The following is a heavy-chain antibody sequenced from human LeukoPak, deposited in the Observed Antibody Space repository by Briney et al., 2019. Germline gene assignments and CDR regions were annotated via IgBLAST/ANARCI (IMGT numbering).Heavy chain of an antibody. CDR3: AADFWSGYSPPYGMDV. Sequence: AASVKVSCKASGFTFTSSAMQWVRQPRGQRLQGIGWIVVGSGNTNYAQKFQERVTITRDMSTSTAYMELSSLRSEDTAVYYCAADFWSGYSPPYGMDVWGQGTTVTVSS. J-gene: IGHJ6*02. CDR2: IVVGSGNT. CDR1: GFTFTSSA. V-gene: IGHV1-58*02. D-gene: IGHD3-3*01.